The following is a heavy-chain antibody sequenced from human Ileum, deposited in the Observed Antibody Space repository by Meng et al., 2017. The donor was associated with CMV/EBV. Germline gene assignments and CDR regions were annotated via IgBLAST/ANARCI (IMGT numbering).Heavy chain of an antibody. Sequence: CKASGYNVTSYYIHWGRQAPGQGVEWMGMINPSGGGTTYAQRLQGRGTLTRDTSTSILHMELNSLRSDDTAAYYCAKGSDFGGNNFDYWGQGTLVTVSS. CDR3: AKGSDFGGNNFDY. CDR1: GYNVTSYY. J-gene: IGHJ4*02. D-gene: IGHD4-23*01. V-gene: IGHV1-46*04. CDR2: INPSGGGT.